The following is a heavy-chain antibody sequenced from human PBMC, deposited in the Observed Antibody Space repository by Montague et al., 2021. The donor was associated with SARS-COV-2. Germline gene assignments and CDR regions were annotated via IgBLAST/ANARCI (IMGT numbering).Heavy chain of an antibody. J-gene: IGHJ4*02. V-gene: IGHV4-59*08. D-gene: IGHD2-15*01. CDR2: ISDSGST. Sequence: SETLSLTCTVSGGSISSFYWSWFRQPPGKGLEWIGYISDSGSTNYNPSLTSRVTMSVDTSKNQFSRKVNSVTAADTAVYYCARHYSATLPAVYWGQGTLVTVSS. CDR3: ARHYSATLPAVY. CDR1: GGSISSFY.